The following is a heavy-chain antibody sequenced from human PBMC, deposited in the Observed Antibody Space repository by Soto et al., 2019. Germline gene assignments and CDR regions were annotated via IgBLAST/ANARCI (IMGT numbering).Heavy chain of an antibody. V-gene: IGHV1-69*01. CDR1: GGTFSSYA. D-gene: IGHD3-3*01. Sequence: QVQLVQSGAEVKKPGSSVKVSCKASGGTFSSYAISWVRQAPGQGLEWMGGIIPIFGTANYAQKFQGRVTITADESTSTAYMELSSLRSEDTAVYYCARAGLSGYYRSYNWFDPWGQGTLVTVSS. CDR2: IIPIFGTA. CDR3: ARAGLSGYYRSYNWFDP. J-gene: IGHJ5*02.